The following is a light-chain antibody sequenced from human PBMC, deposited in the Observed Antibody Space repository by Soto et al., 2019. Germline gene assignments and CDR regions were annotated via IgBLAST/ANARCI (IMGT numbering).Light chain of an antibody. Sequence: EIVLTQSPGTLSLSPGERATLSYRAGQSVSSNYLAWYQQKPGQAPRLLIYGASTRATGILARFSGSGSGTQFTLTISSLQSEDFAVYYCQQYDNWPQWTFGQGTKVDIK. CDR3: QQYDNWPQWT. CDR1: QSVSSN. CDR2: GAS. V-gene: IGKV3-15*01. J-gene: IGKJ1*01.